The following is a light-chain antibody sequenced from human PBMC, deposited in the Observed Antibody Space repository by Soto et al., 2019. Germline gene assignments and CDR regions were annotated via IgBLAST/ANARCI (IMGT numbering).Light chain of an antibody. J-gene: IGKJ3*01. Sequence: DIQMTQSPSSLSASVGDRVTITCRASRSISSYLNWYQQKPGKAPKFLIYAASSLQSGVPSRFSGSGSGTDFTLTISSLQPEDFATYYCQQSYRTPLTFGPGTKVDIK. CDR2: AAS. CDR1: RSISSY. V-gene: IGKV1-39*01. CDR3: QQSYRTPLT.